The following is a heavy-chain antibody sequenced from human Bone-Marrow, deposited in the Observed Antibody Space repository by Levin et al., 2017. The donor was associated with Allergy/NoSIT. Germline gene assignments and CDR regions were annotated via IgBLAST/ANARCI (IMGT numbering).Heavy chain of an antibody. CDR3: ARDAKFGEFLKSPDL. D-gene: IGHD3-10*01. Sequence: TGGSLRLSCAASGFMFSTYAMNWVRQAPERGLEWISYITSDSTTIHYANSVKGRFTISRDNAKNSLYLQMNSLRAEDTAVYYCARDAKFGEFLKSPDLWGQGTLVTVSS. V-gene: IGHV3-48*01. CDR2: ITSDSTTI. CDR1: GFMFSTYA. J-gene: IGHJ5*02.